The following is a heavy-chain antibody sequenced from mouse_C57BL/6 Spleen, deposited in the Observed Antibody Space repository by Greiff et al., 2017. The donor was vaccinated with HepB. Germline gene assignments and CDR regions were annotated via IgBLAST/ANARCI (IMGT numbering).Heavy chain of an antibody. Sequence: EVQGVESGPELVKPGASVKIPCKASGYTFTDYNMDWVKQSHGKSLEWIGDINPNNGGTIYNQKFKGKATLTVDKSSSTAYMELRSLTSEDTAVYYCARWGYDGYYWYFDVWGTGTTVTVSS. V-gene: IGHV1-18*01. CDR2: INPNNGGT. J-gene: IGHJ1*03. D-gene: IGHD2-3*01. CDR3: ARWGYDGYYWYFDV. CDR1: GYTFTDYN.